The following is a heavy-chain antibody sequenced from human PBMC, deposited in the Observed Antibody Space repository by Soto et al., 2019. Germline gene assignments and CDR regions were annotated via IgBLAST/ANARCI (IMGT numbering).Heavy chain of an antibody. V-gene: IGHV1-8*02. CDR3: GRGRSPRAPAGGTPYYYAMDV. Sequence: GASVKVSCKASGYDFTAYDINWVRQASGQGLEWMGWMNPINGATGTARRFQGRVSLSRNTATGTAYLELTSLRSDDTAVYYCGRGRSPRAPAGGTPYYYAMDVWGQGTTVTVSS. D-gene: IGHD6-13*01. CDR1: GYDFTAYD. CDR2: MNPINGAT. J-gene: IGHJ6*02.